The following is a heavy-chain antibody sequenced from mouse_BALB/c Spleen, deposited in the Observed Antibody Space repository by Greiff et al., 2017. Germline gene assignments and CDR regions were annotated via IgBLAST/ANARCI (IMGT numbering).Heavy chain of an antibody. J-gene: IGHJ1*01. D-gene: IGHD2-4*01. CDR1: GYTFTSYW. V-gene: IGHV1S81*02. CDR2: INPSNGRT. CDR3: ATELTMIAKSTAVDD. Sequence: QVQLQQPGAELVKPGASVKLSCKASGYTFTSYWMHWVKQSHGQGLEWIGEINPSNGRTVYNEKFKSKATLTVDKSSSTAYMQLSSLTSEDSAVYYGATELTMIAKSTAVDDWGEGTSVTVSS.